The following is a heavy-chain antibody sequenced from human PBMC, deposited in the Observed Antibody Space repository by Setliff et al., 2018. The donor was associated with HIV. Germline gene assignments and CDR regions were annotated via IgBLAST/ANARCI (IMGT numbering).Heavy chain of an antibody. CDR3: ARAARGGLQYGPTGHAFDI. J-gene: IGHJ3*02. CDR2: ISPILGTT. V-gene: IGHV1-69*10. CDR1: GGSFNNYA. D-gene: IGHD1-1*01. Sequence: SVKVSCKAAGGSFNNYAISWVRQAPGQGLEWVGGISPILGTTNSGPRFHGRVTITADKSTNTVYIELSSLRSEDTALYYCARAARGGLQYGPTGHAFDIWGQGTVVTVSS.